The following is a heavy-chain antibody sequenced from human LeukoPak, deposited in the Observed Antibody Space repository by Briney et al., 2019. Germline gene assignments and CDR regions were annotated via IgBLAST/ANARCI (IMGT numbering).Heavy chain of an antibody. Sequence: EASVKVSCKASGYTFTGYYMHWVRQAPGRGLEWMGWINPNSGGTNYAQKFQGRVTMTRDTSISTAYMELSRLRSDDTAVYYCARDPEPYYDFWSGYSVFFDYWGQGTLVTVSS. J-gene: IGHJ4*02. CDR1: GYTFTGYY. V-gene: IGHV1-2*02. CDR3: ARDPEPYYDFWSGYSVFFDY. D-gene: IGHD3-3*01. CDR2: INPNSGGT.